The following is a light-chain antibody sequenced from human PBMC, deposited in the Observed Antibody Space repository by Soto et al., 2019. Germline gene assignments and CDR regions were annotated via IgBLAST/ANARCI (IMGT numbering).Light chain of an antibody. CDR3: QQLNSYPRT. CDR1: QGIRSD. CDR2: AAS. J-gene: IGKJ3*01. V-gene: IGKV1-9*01. Sequence: IHLTRSPSFLSASVGSRFRITCRASQGIRSDIAWYQQKPGKAPKLLIYAASTLQSGVPSRLRGSGSGTDFTLTISSMKPEDFATYYCQQLNSYPRTFGPGTKVDIK.